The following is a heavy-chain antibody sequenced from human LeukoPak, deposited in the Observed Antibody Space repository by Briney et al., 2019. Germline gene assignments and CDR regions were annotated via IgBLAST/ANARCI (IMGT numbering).Heavy chain of an antibody. V-gene: IGHV1-69*13. Sequence: SVTVSCKASGGTFSSYAISWVRQAPGQGLEWMEGIIPIFGTANYAQKFQGRVTITADESTSTAYMELSSLRSEDTAVYYCARAGRAVAGLGIDYWGQGTLVTVSS. CDR2: IIPIFGTA. CDR3: ARAGRAVAGLGIDY. J-gene: IGHJ4*02. CDR1: GGTFSSYA. D-gene: IGHD6-19*01.